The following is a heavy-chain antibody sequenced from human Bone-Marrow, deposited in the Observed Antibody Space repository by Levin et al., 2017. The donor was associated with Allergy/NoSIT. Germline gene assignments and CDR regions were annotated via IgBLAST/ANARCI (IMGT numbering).Heavy chain of an antibody. CDR1: GGSISSGDYY. V-gene: IGHV4-30-4*01. CDR3: ARENFDCSVTTCYDNY. CDR2: VYYSGST. J-gene: IGHJ4*02. Sequence: SSQTLSLTCTVSGGSISSGDYYWRWIRQPPGKGLEWIGHVYYSGSTHLNPSLQSRVAISVDTSKNQFSLKMYSVTAADTALYFCARENFDCSVTTCYDNYWGQGMLVTVSS. D-gene: IGHD2-2*01.